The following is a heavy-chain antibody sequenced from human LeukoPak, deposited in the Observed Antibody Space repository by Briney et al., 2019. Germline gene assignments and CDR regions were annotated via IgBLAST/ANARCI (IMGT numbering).Heavy chain of an antibody. J-gene: IGHJ4*02. Sequence: PSETLSLTCTVSGGSISSYYWSWIRQPPGKGREWIGYIYYSGSTNYNPSLKSRVTISVDTSKNQFSLKLSSVTAADTAVYYCARAGTRMVTIDYWGQGTLVTVSS. CDR1: GGSISSYY. CDR2: IYYSGST. D-gene: IGHD5-18*01. V-gene: IGHV4-59*01. CDR3: ARAGTRMVTIDY.